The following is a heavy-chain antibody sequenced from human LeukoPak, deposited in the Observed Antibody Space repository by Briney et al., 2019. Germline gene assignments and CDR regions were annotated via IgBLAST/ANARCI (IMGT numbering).Heavy chain of an antibody. Sequence: SETLSLTCAVYGGSFSGYYWSWIRQPPGKGLEWIGETNHSGSTNYNPSLKSRVTISVDTSKNQFSLKLSSVTAADTAVYYCARATDYYDSSGPRRYFDLWGRGTLVTVSS. V-gene: IGHV4-34*01. CDR2: TNHSGST. CDR3: ARATDYYDSSGPRRYFDL. J-gene: IGHJ2*01. D-gene: IGHD3-22*01. CDR1: GGSFSGYY.